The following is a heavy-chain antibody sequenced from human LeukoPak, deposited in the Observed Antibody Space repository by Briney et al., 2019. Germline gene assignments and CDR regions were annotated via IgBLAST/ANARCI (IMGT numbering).Heavy chain of an antibody. CDR2: IYYSGST. V-gene: IGHV4-39*07. J-gene: IGHJ4*02. Sequence: SETLSLTCTVSGGSISSSSYYWCWIRQPPGKGLEWIGSIYYSGSTYYNPSLKSRVTISVDTSKNQFSLKLSSVTAADTAVYYCARGAAGRLGYFDYWGQGTLVTVSS. CDR1: GGSISSSSYY. CDR3: ARGAAGRLGYFDY. D-gene: IGHD6-13*01.